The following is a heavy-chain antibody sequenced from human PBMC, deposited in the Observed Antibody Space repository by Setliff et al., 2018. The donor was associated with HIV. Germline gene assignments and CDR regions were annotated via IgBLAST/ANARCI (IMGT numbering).Heavy chain of an antibody. CDR2: INPNTGDT. V-gene: IGHV1-2*02. J-gene: IGHJ4*02. CDR1: GYIFTDYY. D-gene: IGHD3-9*01. CDR3: ARGSLLGYFDWLFPD. Sequence: ASVKVSCKASGYIFTDYYVHWVRQAPGQGLEWMGWINPNTGDTNYAQKFQGRVTMTRDTSINTAYMDLGRLRSDDTAVYYCARGSLLGYFDWLFPDWGQGTLVTVSS.